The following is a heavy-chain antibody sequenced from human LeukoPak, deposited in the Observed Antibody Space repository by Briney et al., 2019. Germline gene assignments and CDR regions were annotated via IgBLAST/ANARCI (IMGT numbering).Heavy chain of an antibody. Sequence: GESLQISCKGSGYNFTTYWIGWVRQMPGKGLEWMGIIYPADSDTRYSPSFQGQVTISADKSIRTAYLQWSSLKASDTATYYCARGGYSYGPFDYWGQGTLVTVSS. D-gene: IGHD5-18*01. CDR3: ARGGYSYGPFDY. J-gene: IGHJ4*02. V-gene: IGHV5-51*01. CDR2: IYPADSDT. CDR1: GYNFTTYW.